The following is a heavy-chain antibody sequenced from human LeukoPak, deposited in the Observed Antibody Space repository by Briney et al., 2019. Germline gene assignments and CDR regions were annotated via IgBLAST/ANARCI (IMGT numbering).Heavy chain of an antibody. D-gene: IGHD2-15*01. CDR2: ISYDGSNK. Sequence: GGSLRLSCAASGFTFSSYGMHWVRQAPGKGLEWVAVISYDGSNKYYADSVKGRFTISRDNSKNTLYLQMNSLRAEDTAVYYCAKQDIVVVDQWYYFDYWGQGTLVTASS. J-gene: IGHJ4*02. V-gene: IGHV3-30*18. CDR3: AKQDIVVVDQWYYFDY. CDR1: GFTFSSYG.